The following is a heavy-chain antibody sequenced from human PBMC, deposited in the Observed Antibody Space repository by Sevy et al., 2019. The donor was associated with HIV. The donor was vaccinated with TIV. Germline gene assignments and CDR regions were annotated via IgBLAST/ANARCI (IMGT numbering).Heavy chain of an antibody. J-gene: IGHJ4*02. D-gene: IGHD5-12*01. V-gene: IGHV1-2*02. CDR1: GYTFSDYS. CDR2: INAASGVT. CDR3: ARGGSDGNY. Sequence: ASVKVSCKASGYTFSDYSIYWIQQAPGQGFEWMGWINAASGVTNFAQKFQGRVTMTRDTSINTAYMEVYRLTSDDTAVYYCARGGSDGNYWGQGTLVTVSS.